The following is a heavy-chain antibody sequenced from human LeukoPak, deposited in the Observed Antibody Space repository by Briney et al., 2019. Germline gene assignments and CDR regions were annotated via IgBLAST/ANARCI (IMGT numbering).Heavy chain of an antibody. CDR2: INQGGTVK. Sequence: GESLRLSCAASGFTFSRSWVTWVRQAPGKGLEWVASINQGGTVKHYMDSVKGRFTISRDNSDNSLFLQMNSLRAEDTAVYYCAKLLGDVTTFDYWSQGALVTVSS. V-gene: IGHV3-7*01. J-gene: IGHJ4*02. CDR1: GFTFSRSW. CDR3: AKLLGDVTTFDY. D-gene: IGHD3-16*01.